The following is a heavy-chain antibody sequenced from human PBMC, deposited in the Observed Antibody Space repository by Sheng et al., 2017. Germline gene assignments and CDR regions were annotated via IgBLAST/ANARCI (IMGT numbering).Heavy chain of an antibody. CDR1: GGSISSSSYY. CDR2: IYYSGST. J-gene: IGHJ1*01. Sequence: QLQLQESGPGLVKPSETLSLTCTVSGGSISSSSYYWGWIRQPPGKGLEWIGSIYYSGSTYYNPSLKSRVTISVDTSKNQFSLKLSSVTAADTAVYYCARVVTIFGVVIKYFQHWGQGTLVTVSS. CDR3: ARVVTIFGVVIKYFQH. D-gene: IGHD3-3*01. V-gene: IGHV4-39*07.